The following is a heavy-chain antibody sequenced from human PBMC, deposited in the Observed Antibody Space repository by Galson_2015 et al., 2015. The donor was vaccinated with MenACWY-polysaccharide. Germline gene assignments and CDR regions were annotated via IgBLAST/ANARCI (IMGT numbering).Heavy chain of an antibody. Sequence: SETLSLTCAVSGYSISSGYYWGWIRQPPGKGPEWIGSIYHSGSTYYNPSLKNRVTISVDTSKNQFSLKLSSVTAADTAVYYCARVEKYSGSYYILYWGQGTLVTVSS. V-gene: IGHV4-38-2*01. CDR3: ARVEKYSGSYYILY. J-gene: IGHJ4*02. CDR1: GYSISSGYY. D-gene: IGHD1-26*01. CDR2: IYHSGST.